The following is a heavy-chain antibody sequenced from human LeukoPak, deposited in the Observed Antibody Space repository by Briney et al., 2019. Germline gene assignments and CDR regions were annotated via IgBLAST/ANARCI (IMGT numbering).Heavy chain of an antibody. V-gene: IGHV3-9*01. CDR3: AKGSGRYWTFFDF. CDR1: GFTFEVYA. Sequence: GGSLRLSCTVSGFTFEVYAMHWVRHSPGKGLEWVSGISWNSGSIDYVESVKGRFTISRDNGENSLYLQMNSLTVEDTALYYCAKGSGRYWTFFDFWGQGTLVAVSS. CDR2: ISWNSGSI. D-gene: IGHD1-26*01. J-gene: IGHJ4*02.